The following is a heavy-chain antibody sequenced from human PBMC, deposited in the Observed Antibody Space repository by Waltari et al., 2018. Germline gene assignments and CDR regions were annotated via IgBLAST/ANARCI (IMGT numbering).Heavy chain of an antibody. CDR1: GVPFSSYA. CDR3: AKGPKWELLPEPYFDY. Sequence: EVQLLASGGGLVQPGGSLRLSCAASGVPFSSYAMSWVRQAPGKGLEWVSAISGSGGSTYYADSVKGRFTISRDNSKNTLYLQMNSLRAEDTAVYYCAKGPKWELLPEPYFDYWGQGTLVTVSS. V-gene: IGHV3-23*01. D-gene: IGHD1-26*01. CDR2: ISGSGGST. J-gene: IGHJ4*02.